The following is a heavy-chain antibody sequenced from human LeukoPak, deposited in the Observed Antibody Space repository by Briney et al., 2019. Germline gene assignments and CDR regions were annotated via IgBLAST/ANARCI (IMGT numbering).Heavy chain of an antibody. CDR3: ARDMIGNYGDYPTAFDI. V-gene: IGHV3-7*01. D-gene: IGHD4-17*01. CDR2: IKQDGSEK. CDR1: GFTFSNFW. Sequence: GGSLRLSCVGSGFTFSNFWMNRVRQAPGKGLEWVASIKQDGSEKFYVDSVKGRFTISRDNAKNSLHLQMNSLRVEDTAVYYCARDMIGNYGDYPTAFDIWGQGTMVTVSS. J-gene: IGHJ3*02.